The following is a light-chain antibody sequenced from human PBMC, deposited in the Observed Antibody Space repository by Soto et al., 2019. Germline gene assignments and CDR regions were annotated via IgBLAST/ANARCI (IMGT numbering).Light chain of an antibody. CDR2: SAS. CDR1: QGISNY. J-gene: IGKJ1*01. V-gene: IGKV1-27*01. Sequence: DIQMTQSPSSLSASVGDRVTITCRASQGISNYLAWYQQKPGKVPKLLIYSASTLQSGVPSRFSGSGSGTSFTLTISSLQPEDVPTYYCQKYNSGDWTFGQGTKVEIK. CDR3: QKYNSGDWT.